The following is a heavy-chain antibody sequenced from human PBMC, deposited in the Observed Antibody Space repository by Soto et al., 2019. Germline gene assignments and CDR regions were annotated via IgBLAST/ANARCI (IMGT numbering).Heavy chain of an antibody. V-gene: IGHV4-59*01. CDR2: FYYSGTT. J-gene: IGHJ4*02. D-gene: IGHD6-6*01. CDR1: RGCISSYY. Sequence: SETLSITCNVSRGCISSYYWSWVRQSPGKGLEWIGYFYYSGTTNYNPSLKSRVTISIDMSKNQISLKLTSVTAADTAVYYCAALPRYWGQGTLVTVS. CDR3: AALPRY.